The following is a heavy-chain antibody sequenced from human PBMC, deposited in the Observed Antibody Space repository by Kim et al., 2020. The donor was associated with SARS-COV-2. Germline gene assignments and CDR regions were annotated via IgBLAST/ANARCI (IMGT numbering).Heavy chain of an antibody. D-gene: IGHD1-20*01. CDR3: AKDLRGTSITGSWSVDV. Sequence: GGSLRLSCAASGFTFSSYAMSWVRQAPGKGLEWVSVISGGGGSTDYADSVKGRFTISRDNSKNTLHLQMNSLRAEDTAVYHCAKDLRGTSITGSWSVDVWGQGTTVTVSS. J-gene: IGHJ6*02. CDR2: ISGGGGST. CDR1: GFTFSSYA. V-gene: IGHV3-23*01.